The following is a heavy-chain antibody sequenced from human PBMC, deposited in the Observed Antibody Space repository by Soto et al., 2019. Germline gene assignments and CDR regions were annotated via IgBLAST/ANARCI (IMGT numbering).Heavy chain of an antibody. Sequence: SQTLSLTCAISGDSVSSKSAAWNWIRLSPSRGLEWLARTYYRSRWYNDYAVFVRSRITVNPDTSKNQFSLQLTSVTPEDTAVYYCAGTTSHQWYYMDVWGKGTTVTVSS. V-gene: IGHV6-1*01. CDR2: TYYRSRWYN. J-gene: IGHJ6*03. D-gene: IGHD1-7*01. CDR3: AGTTSHQWYYMDV. CDR1: GDSVSSKSAA.